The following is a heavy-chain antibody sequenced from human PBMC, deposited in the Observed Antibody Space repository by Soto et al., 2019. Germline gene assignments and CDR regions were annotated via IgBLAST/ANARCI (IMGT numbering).Heavy chain of an antibody. J-gene: IGHJ4*02. Sequence: QVQLVQSGDEVKKSGASLKVSCKASGYTFTGYYIHWVRQAPGQGLEWTGWINPKSGDTNYAQKFQGRVSMTRDTSITTAYMEVSRLKSDDTAVYYCARGSPRMGALPTYWGQGTLVTVSS. V-gene: IGHV1-2*02. CDR3: ARGSPRMGALPTY. CDR1: GYTFTGYY. D-gene: IGHD1-26*01. CDR2: INPKSGDT.